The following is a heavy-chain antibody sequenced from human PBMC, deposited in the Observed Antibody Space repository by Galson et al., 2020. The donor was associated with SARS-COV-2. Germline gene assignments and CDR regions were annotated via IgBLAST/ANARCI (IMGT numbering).Heavy chain of an antibody. CDR1: GFTVSSNY. J-gene: IGHJ6*02. V-gene: IGHV3-53*05. CDR3: ARDRVGEYYGSGRFYYYYYGMDV. CDR2: IYSGGST. Sequence: QLGESLKISCAASGFTVSSNYMSWVRQAPGKGLEWVSVIYSGGSTYYADSVKGRFTISRDNSKNTLYLQINSLRAEDTAVYYCARDRVGEYYGSGRFYYYYYGMDVWGQGTTVTVSS. D-gene: IGHD3-10*01.